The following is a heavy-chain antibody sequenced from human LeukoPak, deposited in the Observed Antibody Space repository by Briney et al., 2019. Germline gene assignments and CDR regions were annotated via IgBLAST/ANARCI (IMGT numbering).Heavy chain of an antibody. Sequence: SETLSLTCTASGGSISSGGYYWSWIRQHPGKGPEWIGYIYYSGSTYYNPSLKSRVTISVDTSKNQFSLKLSSVTAADTAVYYCARRAAPYDSSGTQYYYYYGMDVWGQGTTVTVSS. CDR3: ARRAAPYDSSGTQYYYYYGMDV. CDR2: IYYSGST. V-gene: IGHV4-31*03. D-gene: IGHD3-22*01. CDR1: GGSISSGGYY. J-gene: IGHJ6*02.